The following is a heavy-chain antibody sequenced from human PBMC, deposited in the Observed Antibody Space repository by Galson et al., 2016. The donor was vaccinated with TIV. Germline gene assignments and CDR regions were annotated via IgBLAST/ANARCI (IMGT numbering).Heavy chain of an antibody. CDR3: VRGMGATTYYQYGMDV. J-gene: IGHJ6*02. D-gene: IGHD1-26*01. Sequence: SVKVSCKASGGTFNKYAISWVRQAPGQGLEWMGGIIPTFRTPRYAQKFQGRVTITADEYMSTVDMELSSLRSEDTAVYYCVRGMGATTYYQYGMDVWGQGTTVTVSS. CDR1: GGTFNKYA. V-gene: IGHV1-69*13. CDR2: IIPTFRTP.